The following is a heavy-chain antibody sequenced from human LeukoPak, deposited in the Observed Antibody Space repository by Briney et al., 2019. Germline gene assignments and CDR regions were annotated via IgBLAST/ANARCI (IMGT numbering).Heavy chain of an antibody. Sequence: PSQTLSLTCTVSGGSISSGGYYWSWIRQPPGKGLEWIGYIYHSGSTYYNPSLKSRVTISVDRPKNQFSLKLSSVTAADTAVYYCARREYSAADAFDIWGQGTMVTVSS. CDR3: ARREYSAADAFDI. D-gene: IGHD2/OR15-2a*01. CDR2: IYHSGST. V-gene: IGHV4-30-2*01. CDR1: GGSISSGGYY. J-gene: IGHJ3*02.